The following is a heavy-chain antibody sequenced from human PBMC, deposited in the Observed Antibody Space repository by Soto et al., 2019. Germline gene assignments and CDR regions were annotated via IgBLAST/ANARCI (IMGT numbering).Heavy chain of an antibody. J-gene: IGHJ6*02. D-gene: IGHD3-10*01. CDR3: ARDLGGYSPYYYYYGMDV. CDR1: GFTFSSYG. V-gene: IGHV3-33*01. CDR2: IWYDGSNK. Sequence: QVQLVESGGGVVQPGRSLRLSCAASGFTFSSYGMHWVRQAPGKGLEWVAVIWYDGSNKYYADSVKGRFTISRDNSKNTLYLQMKSLRAEDTAVYYWARDLGGYSPYYYYYGMDVWGQGTTVTVSS.